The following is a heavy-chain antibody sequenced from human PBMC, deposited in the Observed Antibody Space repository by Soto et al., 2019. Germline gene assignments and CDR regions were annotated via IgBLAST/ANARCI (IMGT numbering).Heavy chain of an antibody. D-gene: IGHD2-2*01. CDR3: ARVKEGCGSTSCFRDPHDI. CDR2: IHYSGSS. CDR1: GGAINNYY. Sequence: PSETLSPTCTVYGGAINNYYWSSIRQPPGRGLEWIGYIHYSGSSKHNPSLKSRVTISLDTSKNQFSLRLTSVTAADTAIYYCARVKEGCGSTSCFRDPHDIWGPGTMVTVSS. J-gene: IGHJ3*02. V-gene: IGHV4-59*01.